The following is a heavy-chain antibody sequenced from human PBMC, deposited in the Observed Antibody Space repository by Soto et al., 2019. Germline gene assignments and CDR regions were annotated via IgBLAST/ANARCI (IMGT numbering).Heavy chain of an antibody. V-gene: IGHV3-30*18. CDR3: AKSHYYDSSGYYYNRANYPGPYYFDY. J-gene: IGHJ4*02. D-gene: IGHD3-22*01. CDR2: ISYDGSNK. CDR1: GFTFSSYG. Sequence: PGGSLRLSCAASGFTFSSYGMHWVRQAPGKGLEWVAVISYDGSNKYYADSVKGRFTISRDNSKNTLYLQMNSLRAEDTAVYYCAKSHYYDSSGYYYNRANYPGPYYFDYWGQGTLVTVSS.